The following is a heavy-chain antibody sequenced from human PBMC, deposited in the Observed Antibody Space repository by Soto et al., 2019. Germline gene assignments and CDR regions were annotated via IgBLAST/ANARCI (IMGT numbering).Heavy chain of an antibody. Sequence: GGCLRRSCSASGFNFYSYTMNWVRQAPGKGLEWLSSICRFSDRTYYADSVKGRFAIFSANAENSGYLQVNSLRDEDTAVYYCARVGAYFGEFDYFDYWGKGTPVTVSS. CDR2: ICRFSDRT. CDR1: GFNFYSYT. J-gene: IGHJ4*02. V-gene: IGHV3-21*06. CDR3: ARVGAYFGEFDYFDY. D-gene: IGHD3-10*01.